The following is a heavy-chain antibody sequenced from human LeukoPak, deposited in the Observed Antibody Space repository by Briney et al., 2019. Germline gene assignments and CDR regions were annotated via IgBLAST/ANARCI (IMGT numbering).Heavy chain of an antibody. V-gene: IGHV1-24*01. CDR1: GYTLTELS. D-gene: IGHD3-10*01. CDR2: FDPEDGET. Sequence: ASVKVSCKVSGYTLTELSMHWVRQAPGKGLEWMGGFDPEDGETIYAQKFQGRVTMTEDTSTDTAYMELSSLRSEDTAVYYCATSTDYYGSGSYSYWGLGTLVTVSS. CDR3: ATSTDYYGSGSYSY. J-gene: IGHJ4*02.